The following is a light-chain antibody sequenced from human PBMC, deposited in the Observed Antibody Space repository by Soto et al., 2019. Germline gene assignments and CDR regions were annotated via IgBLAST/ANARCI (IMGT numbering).Light chain of an antibody. CDR3: QSYDSSLSGSGV. V-gene: IGLV1-40*01. J-gene: IGLJ3*02. CDR1: NPNIGAGYD. CDR2: GNS. Sequence: QSVLTQPPSVSGAPGQRVTISCTGSNPNIGAGYDVHWYQHLPGTAPKLLIYGNSNRPSGVPDRFSGSKSGTSASLAITGLQAEDEADYYCQSYDSSLSGSGVFGGGTKLTVL.